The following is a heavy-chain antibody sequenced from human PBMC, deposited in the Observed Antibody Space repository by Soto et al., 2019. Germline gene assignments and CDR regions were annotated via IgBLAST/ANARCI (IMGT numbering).Heavy chain of an antibody. CDR2: IYYSGST. V-gene: IGHV4-59*01. J-gene: IGHJ6*02. Sequence: PSETLSLTCTVSGGSISSYYWSWIRQPPGKGLEWIGYIYYSGSTNYNPSLKSRVTISVDTSKNQFSLKLSSVTAADTAVYYCAREGVPSSWYYYYGMDVWGQGTTVTVSS. CDR1: GGSISSYY. CDR3: AREGVPSSWYYYYGMDV. D-gene: IGHD6-13*01.